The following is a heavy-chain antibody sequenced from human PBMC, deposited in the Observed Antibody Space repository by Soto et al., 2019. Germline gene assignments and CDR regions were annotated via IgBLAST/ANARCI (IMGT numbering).Heavy chain of an antibody. D-gene: IGHD3-10*01. CDR3: ARGEGEDYYYYGMDV. CDR2: IYYRGST. J-gene: IGHJ6*02. CDR1: GGSISSYY. Sequence: SETLSLTCTVSGGSISSYYWSWIRQPPGKGLEWIGYIYYRGSTNYNPSLKSRVTISVDTSKNQFSLKLSSVTAADTAVYYCARGEGEDYYYYGMDVWGQGTTVTVSS. V-gene: IGHV4-59*01.